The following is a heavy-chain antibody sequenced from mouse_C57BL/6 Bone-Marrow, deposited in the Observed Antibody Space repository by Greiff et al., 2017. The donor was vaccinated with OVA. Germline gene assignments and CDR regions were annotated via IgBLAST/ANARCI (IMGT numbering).Heavy chain of an antibody. CDR3: ARQGVKRFHWYFDV. J-gene: IGHJ1*03. CDR1: GFTFSSYG. V-gene: IGHV5-6*01. Sequence: EVQGVESGGDLVKPGGSLKLSCAASGFTFSSYGMSWVRQTPDKRLEWVATISSGGSYTYYPDSVKGRFTISRDNAKNTLYLQMSSLKSEDTAMYYCARQGVKRFHWYFDVWGTGTTVTVSS. D-gene: IGHD1-3*01. CDR2: ISSGGSYT.